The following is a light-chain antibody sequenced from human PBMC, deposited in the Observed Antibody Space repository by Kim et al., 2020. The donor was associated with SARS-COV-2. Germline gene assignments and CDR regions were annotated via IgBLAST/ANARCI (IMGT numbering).Light chain of an antibody. CDR3: WSYAGSITLI. Sequence: QSALTQPASVSGSPGQSITISCTGTSSDVGSYNLVSWYQQHPGKAPKLMIYEVSERPSGVSNRFSGSKSGNTASLTISGLQAEDEADYYCWSYAGSITLIFGGGTQLTVL. CDR1: SSDVGSYNL. CDR2: EVS. V-gene: IGLV2-23*02. J-gene: IGLJ2*01.